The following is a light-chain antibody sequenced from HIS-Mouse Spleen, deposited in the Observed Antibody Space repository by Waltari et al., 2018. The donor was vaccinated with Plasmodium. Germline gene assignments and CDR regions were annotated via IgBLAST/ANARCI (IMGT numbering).Light chain of an antibody. CDR2: DAY. J-gene: IGKJ4*01. CDR3: QQRSNWPRVLT. Sequence: EIVLTQSPATLSLSPGERATLSCRASQSVSSYLAWYNKKPGQAPRLLIHDAYNRATGIPARFSGSGSGTDFTLTISSLEPEDFAVYYCQQRSNWPRVLTFGGGTKVEIK. CDR1: QSVSSY. V-gene: IGKV3-11*01.